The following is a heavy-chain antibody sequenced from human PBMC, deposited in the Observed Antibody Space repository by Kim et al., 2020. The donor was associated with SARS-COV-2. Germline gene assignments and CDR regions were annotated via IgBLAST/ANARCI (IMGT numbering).Heavy chain of an antibody. J-gene: IGHJ5*02. V-gene: IGHV4-4*02. CDR2: NNYCSST. CDR1: GGSISSGNC. Sequence: SETLSLTCAVSGGSISSGNCYSWLLQPPPGGRLWRGGNNYCSSTTNNTSLLRRVTTSVVNSSNHYSLLLSTVTAAATTVDYCSRGRRLLPGGWFDPWG. D-gene: IGHD6-25*01. CDR3: SRGRRLLPGGWFDP.